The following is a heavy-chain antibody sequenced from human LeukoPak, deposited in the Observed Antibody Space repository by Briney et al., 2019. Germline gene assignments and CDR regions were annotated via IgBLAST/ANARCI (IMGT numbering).Heavy chain of an antibody. CDR2: TYYRSTWYN. Sequence: SQTLSLTCAISGDSVSSNSVTWNWIRQSPSRGLEWLGRTYYRSTWYNDYAVSVRGRITVNPDTSKSQFSLHLNSVTPEDTAVYYCARRLTQYDCFDPWGQGILVTVSS. J-gene: IGHJ5*02. V-gene: IGHV6-1*01. CDR1: GDSVSSNSVT. CDR3: ARRLTQYDCFDP. D-gene: IGHD2-2*01.